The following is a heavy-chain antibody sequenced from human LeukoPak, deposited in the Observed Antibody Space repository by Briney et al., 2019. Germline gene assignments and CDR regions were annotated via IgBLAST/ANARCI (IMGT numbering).Heavy chain of an antibody. CDR1: GFTFSSYA. CDR3: AKGPYGSGSYYKDY. CDR2: ISGSGGST. Sequence: PGGSLRLSCAASGFTFSSYAMSWVRQAPGKGLEWVSAISGSGGSTYYADSVKGRFTTSRDNSKNTLYLQMNSLRAEDTAVYYCAKGPYGSGSYYKDYWGQGTLVTVSS. D-gene: IGHD3-10*01. J-gene: IGHJ4*02. V-gene: IGHV3-23*01.